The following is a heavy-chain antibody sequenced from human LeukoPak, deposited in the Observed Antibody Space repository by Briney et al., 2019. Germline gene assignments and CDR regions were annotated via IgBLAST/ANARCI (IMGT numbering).Heavy chain of an antibody. V-gene: IGHV4-4*07. D-gene: IGHD3-10*01. J-gene: IGHJ3*02. CDR3: ATGTRGAFDI. CDR1: GGSISNYY. CDR2: VYTTGTT. Sequence: SETLSLTCTVSGGSISNYYWTWIRQPAGKGLEWIGRVYTTGTTNYNPSLKSRVTMSVDTSENQFSLKLSSVTAADTAVYYCATGTRGAFDIWGQGTMVTVSS.